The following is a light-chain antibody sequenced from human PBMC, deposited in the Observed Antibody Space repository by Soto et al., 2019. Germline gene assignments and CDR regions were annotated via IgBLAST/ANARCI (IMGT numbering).Light chain of an antibody. CDR1: SSDIGAYDY. CDR2: EVN. CDR3: FSFTTTSTHV. V-gene: IGLV2-14*01. J-gene: IGLJ1*01. Sequence: QSALTQPASLSGSPGQSITISCTGTSSDIGAYDYVSWFQQHPGKAPKLMISEVNNRPSGVSNRFSGSKSGNTAYLTISGLQVEDVGDYFFFSFTTTSTHVFGSGTKLTVL.